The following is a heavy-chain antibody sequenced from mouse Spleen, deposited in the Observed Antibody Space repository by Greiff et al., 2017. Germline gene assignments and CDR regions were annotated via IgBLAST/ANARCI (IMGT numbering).Heavy chain of an antibody. J-gene: IGHJ3*01. CDR1: GFSLTNYA. CDR2: IWSDGST. D-gene: IGHD2-10*02. CDR3: ARSSYGNFSWFAY. Sequence: QVQLKQSGPGLVAPSQSLSITCTVSGFSLTNYAVHWVRQSPGKGLEWLGVIWSDGSTDYNAAFISRLSISKDNSKSQVFFKMNSLQADDTAIYYCARSSYGNFSWFAYWGQGTLVTVSA. V-gene: IGHV2-4-1*01.